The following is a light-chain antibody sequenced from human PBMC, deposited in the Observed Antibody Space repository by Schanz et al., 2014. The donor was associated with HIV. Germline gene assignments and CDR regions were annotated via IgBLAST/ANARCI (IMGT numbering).Light chain of an antibody. CDR1: SSNIGNNY. Sequence: QSVLTQPPSVSAAPGQKVTISCSGSSSNIGNNYVPWNHQLPGTAPKLLIYDNNKRPSGIPDRFSGSKSGTSATLGITGLQTGDEADYYCGTWDSSLSAVVFGGGTKLTVL. CDR2: DNN. CDR3: GTWDSSLSAVV. J-gene: IGLJ2*01. V-gene: IGLV1-51*01.